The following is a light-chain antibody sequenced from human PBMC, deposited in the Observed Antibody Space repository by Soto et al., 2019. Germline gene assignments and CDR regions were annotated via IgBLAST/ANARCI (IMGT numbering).Light chain of an antibody. J-gene: IGKJ1*01. CDR1: QSISSW. CDR2: DAS. Sequence: DIQMTQSPSTLSASVGDRVTITCRASQSISSWLAWYQQKPGKAPKLLIYDASTLESGVPSRFTGRGSGTEFTLTISSLQPEDFATYYCPHYTSYSEAFGQGTKVDIK. CDR3: PHYTSYSEA. V-gene: IGKV1-5*01.